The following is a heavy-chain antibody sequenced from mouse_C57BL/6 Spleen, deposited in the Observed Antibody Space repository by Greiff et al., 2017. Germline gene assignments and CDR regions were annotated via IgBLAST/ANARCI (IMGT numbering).Heavy chain of an antibody. CDR2: ISSGGSYT. J-gene: IGHJ2*01. CDR1: GFTFSSYG. CDR3: ARHEGEFDY. Sequence: EVKVVESGGDLVKPGGSLKLSCAASGFTFSSYGMSWVRQTPDKRLEWVATISSGGSYTYYPDSVKGRFTISRDNAKNTLYLQMSSLKSEDTAMYYCARHEGEFDYWGQGTTLTVSS. V-gene: IGHV5-6*01.